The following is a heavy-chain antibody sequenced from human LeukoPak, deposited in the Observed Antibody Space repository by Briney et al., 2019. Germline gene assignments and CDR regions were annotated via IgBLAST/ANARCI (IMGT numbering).Heavy chain of an antibody. CDR3: ARGGWYPESFQH. V-gene: IGHV4-59*01. CDR2: ICYSGST. D-gene: IGHD6-19*01. Sequence: KSSETLSPTCTVSGGSISSYYWNWIRQPPGRGLEWIGYICYSGSTNYNPSLKSRVTISVDTSKNQFSLKLSSVTAADTAVYYCARGGWYPESFQHWGQGALVTVSS. CDR1: GGSISSYY. J-gene: IGHJ1*01.